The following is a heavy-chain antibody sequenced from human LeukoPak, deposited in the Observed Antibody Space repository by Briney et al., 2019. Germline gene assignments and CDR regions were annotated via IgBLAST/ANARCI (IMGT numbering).Heavy chain of an antibody. CDR3: AREVQVTDPGIAVAGTLY. V-gene: IGHV3-33*01. Sequence: GGSLRLSCAASGFTFSSYGMHWVRQAPGKGLEWVAVIWYDGTNKYYADSVKGRFTISRDNSKNTLYLQMNSLRAEDTAVYYCAREVQVTDPGIAVAGTLYWGQGTLVTVSS. J-gene: IGHJ4*02. D-gene: IGHD6-19*01. CDR2: IWYDGTNK. CDR1: GFTFSSYG.